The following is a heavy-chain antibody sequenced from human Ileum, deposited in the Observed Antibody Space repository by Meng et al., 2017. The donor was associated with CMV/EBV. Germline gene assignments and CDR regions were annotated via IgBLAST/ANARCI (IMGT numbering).Heavy chain of an antibody. CDR1: GLTFRNYD. D-gene: IGHD1-26*01. V-gene: IGHV3-33*03. J-gene: IGHJ4*02. CDR2: IWYDGSNE. CDR3: AKEGELHFDY. Sequence: GESLKISCAASGLTFRNYDMHWVRQAPGKGLEWVAVIWYDGSNENYAESVKGRFTISRDNSKNTLYLQMTSLRAEDTAVYYCAKEGELHFDYWGQGTLVTVSS.